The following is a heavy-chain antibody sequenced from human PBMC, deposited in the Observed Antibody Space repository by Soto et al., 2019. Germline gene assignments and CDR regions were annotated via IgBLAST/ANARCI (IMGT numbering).Heavy chain of an antibody. J-gene: IGHJ6*02. D-gene: IGHD4-4*01. V-gene: IGHV4-59*12. CDR1: GGSISSYY. CDR2: IYYSGST. CDR3: ARGFHDYSNYAGYYYGMDV. Sequence: SETLSLTCTVSGGSISSYYWSWIRQPPGKGLEWIGYIYYSGSTNYNPSLKSRVTISVDRSKNQFSLKLSSVTAADTAVYYCARGFHDYSNYAGYYYGMDVWGQGTTVTVSS.